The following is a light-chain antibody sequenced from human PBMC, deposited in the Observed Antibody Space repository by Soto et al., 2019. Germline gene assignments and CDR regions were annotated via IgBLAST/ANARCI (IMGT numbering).Light chain of an antibody. J-gene: IGKJ3*01. CDR3: QQLNSYPRFT. CDR2: AAS. Sequence: IQFTQSPSPLSASVGDRVTITFPAKQGISRYLAWYQQKPGKAPKLLIYAASTLQSGVPSRFSGSGSGTDFTLTISSLQPEDFATYYCQQLNSYPRFTFGPGTKVDIK. V-gene: IGKV1-9*01. CDR1: QGISRY.